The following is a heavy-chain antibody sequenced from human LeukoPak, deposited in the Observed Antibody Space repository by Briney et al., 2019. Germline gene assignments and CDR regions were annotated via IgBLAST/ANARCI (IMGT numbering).Heavy chain of an antibody. Sequence: ASVKVSCKASGGTFSSYAISWVRQAPGQGLEWMGGIIPIFGTANYAQKFQGRVTVTADESTSTAYMELSSLRSEDTAVYYCARDYYGSGSYYFDYWGQGTLVTVSS. CDR2: IIPIFGTA. CDR1: GGTFSSYA. V-gene: IGHV1-69*13. D-gene: IGHD3-10*01. J-gene: IGHJ4*02. CDR3: ARDYYGSGSYYFDY.